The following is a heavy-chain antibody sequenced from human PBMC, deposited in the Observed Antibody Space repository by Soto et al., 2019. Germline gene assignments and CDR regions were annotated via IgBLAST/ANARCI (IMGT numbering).Heavy chain of an antibody. D-gene: IGHD2-21*02. Sequence: SVKVSCKASGGTFSSYAISWVRQAPGQGLEWMGGIIPIFGTANYAQKFQGRVTITADESTSTAYMELSSLRSEDTAVYYCARVVGGDAEIYYYGMDVWGQGTTFTVSS. CDR2: IIPIFGTA. V-gene: IGHV1-69*13. CDR1: GGTFSSYA. CDR3: ARVVGGDAEIYYYGMDV. J-gene: IGHJ6*02.